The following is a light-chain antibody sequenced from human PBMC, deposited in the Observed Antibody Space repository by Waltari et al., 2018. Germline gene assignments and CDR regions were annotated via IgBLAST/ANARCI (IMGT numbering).Light chain of an antibody. CDR1: QGVSRT. V-gene: IGKV3-20*01. J-gene: IGKJ1*01. CDR2: GAP. CDR3: RHYRSLPVT. Sequence: EIVLTPSPGNLPLSPGERVTLPCRSSQGVSRTLTLCQQKPGQAPRLRIYGAPIRATGIPDRFSGSGSGTDFSLTIGRLEPEDFAVYYCRHYRSLPVTFGQGTKVEI.